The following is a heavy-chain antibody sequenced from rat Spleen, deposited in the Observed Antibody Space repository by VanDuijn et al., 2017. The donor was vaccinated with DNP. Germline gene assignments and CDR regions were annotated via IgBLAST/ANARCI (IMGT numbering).Heavy chain of an antibody. D-gene: IGHD3-8*01. CDR2: IIYDGSST. J-gene: IGHJ2*01. V-gene: IGHV5-31*01. CDR3: TRPASPYYFGY. Sequence: EVQLVESGGGPVQPGRSLKLSCVASGFIFSNYWMTWIRQAPGKGLEWVASIIYDGSSTYYRDPVKGRFTISRDKAKCTLYLQMDSLRSEDTATYYCTRPASPYYFGYWGQGVMVTVSS. CDR1: GFIFSNYW.